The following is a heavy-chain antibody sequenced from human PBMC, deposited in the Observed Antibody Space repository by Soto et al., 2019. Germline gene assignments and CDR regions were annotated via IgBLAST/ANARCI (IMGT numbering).Heavy chain of an antibody. CDR3: AKEGSPKVSRWDDY. V-gene: IGHV3-30*18. D-gene: IGHD1-26*01. CDR1: GFTFSDYG. Sequence: QVQLAESGGGVVQPGGSLRLSCAASGFTFSDYGIDWIRQAPGKGLEWVAVISHEGGTQYYADSVRGRFIVCRDNCKNILYLQMDSLRPEDTAVYFCAKEGSPKVSRWDDYWGQGTLVTVSS. J-gene: IGHJ4*02. CDR2: ISHEGGTQ.